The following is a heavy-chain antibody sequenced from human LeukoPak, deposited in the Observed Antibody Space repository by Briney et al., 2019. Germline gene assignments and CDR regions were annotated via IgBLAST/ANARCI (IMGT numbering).Heavy chain of an antibody. J-gene: IGHJ6*03. CDR3: ARVLAIFGLDTTDFYMDV. V-gene: IGHV4-59*01. Sequence: SETLSLTCTVSGGSITSYYLNWIRQPPGKGLEWIGYTSGSISDNPSLKSRVAVSVDPSQNQVSLSLTSVTAADTAVYYCARVLAIFGLDTTDFYMDVWGKGTTVTVSS. CDR2: TSGSI. D-gene: IGHD3/OR15-3a*01. CDR1: GGSITSYY.